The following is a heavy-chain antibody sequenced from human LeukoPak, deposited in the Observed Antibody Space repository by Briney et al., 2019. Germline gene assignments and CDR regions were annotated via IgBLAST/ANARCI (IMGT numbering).Heavy chain of an antibody. Sequence: SETLSLTCAVYGGSFSGYYWSWIRQPPGKGLEWIGEINHSGSTNYNPSLKSRVTISVDTSKNQFSLKLSSVTAADTAVYYCVRGGSSGYLTDFDYWGQGTLVTVSS. CDR3: VRGGSSGYLTDFDY. J-gene: IGHJ4*02. D-gene: IGHD3-22*01. V-gene: IGHV4-34*01. CDR2: INHSGST. CDR1: GGSFSGYY.